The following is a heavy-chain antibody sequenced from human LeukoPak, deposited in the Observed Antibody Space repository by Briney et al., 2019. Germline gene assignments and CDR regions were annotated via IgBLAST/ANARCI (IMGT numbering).Heavy chain of an antibody. CDR2: IYTSGST. CDR3: ASEGVGVVPDRNWFDP. D-gene: IGHD2-2*01. V-gene: IGHV4-61*02. CDR1: GSSISSGSYY. J-gene: IGHJ5*02. Sequence: SETLSLTCTVSGSSISSGSYYWSWIRQPAGKGLEWIGRIYTSGSTNYNPSLKSRVTISVDTSKNQFSLKLSSVTAADTAVYYCASEGVGVVPDRNWFDPWGQGTLVTVSS.